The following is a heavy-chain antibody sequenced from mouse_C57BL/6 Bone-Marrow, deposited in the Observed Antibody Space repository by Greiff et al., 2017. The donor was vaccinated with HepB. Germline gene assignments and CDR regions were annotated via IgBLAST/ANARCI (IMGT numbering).Heavy chain of an antibody. CDR2: ILPGSGST. V-gene: IGHV1-9*01. D-gene: IGHD2-5*01. Sequence: VKLQQSGAELMKPGASVKLSCKATGYTFTGYWIEWVKQRPGHGLEWIGEILPGSGSTNYNEKFKGKATFTADTSSNTAYMQLSSLTTEDSAIYYCALYYSNYWFAYWGQGTLVTVSA. CDR3: ALYYSNYWFAY. CDR1: GYTFTGYW. J-gene: IGHJ3*01.